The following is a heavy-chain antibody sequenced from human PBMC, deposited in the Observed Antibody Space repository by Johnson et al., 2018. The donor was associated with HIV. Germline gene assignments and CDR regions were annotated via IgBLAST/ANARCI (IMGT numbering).Heavy chain of an antibody. CDR1: GFTFSSYA. CDR3: ARDPGAFEMGGDAFDI. Sequence: QVQLVESGGGVVQPGRSLRLSCAASGFTFSSYAMHWVRQAPGKGLEWVAVISYDGSNKYYADSVKGRFTISRDNSKNTLYLQMNSLRAEDTAVYYCARDPGAFEMGGDAFDIWGQGTMVTVSS. J-gene: IGHJ3*02. D-gene: IGHD5-24*01. V-gene: IGHV3-30*04. CDR2: ISYDGSNK.